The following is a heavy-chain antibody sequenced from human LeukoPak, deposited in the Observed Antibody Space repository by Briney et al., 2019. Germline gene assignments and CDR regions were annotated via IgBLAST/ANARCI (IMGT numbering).Heavy chain of an antibody. CDR1: GYAFTGYY. D-gene: IGHD4-23*01. V-gene: IGHV1-69*13. CDR2: IIPIFGTA. J-gene: IGHJ6*02. Sequence: ASVKVSCKASGYAFTGYYMHWVRQAPGQGLEWMGGIIPIFGTANYAQKFQGRVTITADESTSTAYMELSSLRSEDTAVYYCARANSPLAHYYYYGMDVWGQGTTVTVSS. CDR3: ARANSPLAHYYYYGMDV.